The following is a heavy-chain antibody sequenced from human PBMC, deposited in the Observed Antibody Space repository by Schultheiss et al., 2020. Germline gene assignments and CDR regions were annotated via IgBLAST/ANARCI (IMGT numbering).Heavy chain of an antibody. CDR2: ISYDGSNK. CDR1: GFTFSSYA. CDR3: ARPVRGVLDY. D-gene: IGHD3-10*01. Sequence: GESLKISCAASGFTFSSYAMHWVRQAPGKGLEWVAVISYDGSNKYYADSVKGRFTISRDNSKNTLYLEMNSLRVEDTAVYYCARPVRGVLDYWGQGTLVTVSS. V-gene: IGHV3-30*04. J-gene: IGHJ4*02.